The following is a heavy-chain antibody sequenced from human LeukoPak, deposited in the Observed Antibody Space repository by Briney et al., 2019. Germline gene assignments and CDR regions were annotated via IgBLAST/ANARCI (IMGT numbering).Heavy chain of an antibody. Sequence: PGGSLRLSCAASGFTFSSYAMHWVRQAPGKGLEWVAVISYDGSNKYYADSVKGRFTISRDNSKNTLYLQMNSLRAEDTAVYYCARTMIVVVFDYWGQGTPVTVSS. CDR3: ARTMIVVVFDY. CDR2: ISYDGSNK. J-gene: IGHJ4*02. CDR1: GFTFSSYA. V-gene: IGHV3-30*01. D-gene: IGHD3-22*01.